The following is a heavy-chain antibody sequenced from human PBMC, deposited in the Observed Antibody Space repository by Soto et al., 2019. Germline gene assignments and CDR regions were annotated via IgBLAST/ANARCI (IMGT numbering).Heavy chain of an antibody. CDR1: GFTFDDYA. CDR3: VKDESINWYSGHFRH. Sequence: EVQLVESGGGLVQPGRSLRLSCAASGFTFDDYAMHWVRQVPGKGLEWVSGINWNSGSIGYGDSVKGRFAISRDNAKNSLHLQMKRLSPEDTAFYYCVKDESINWYSGHFRHWGQGTLVTVSS. D-gene: IGHD6-13*01. V-gene: IGHV3-9*01. CDR2: INWNSGSI. J-gene: IGHJ1*01.